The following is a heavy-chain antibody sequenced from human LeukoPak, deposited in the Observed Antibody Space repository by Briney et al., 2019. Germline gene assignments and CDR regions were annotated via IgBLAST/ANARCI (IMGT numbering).Heavy chain of an antibody. D-gene: IGHD1-26*01. J-gene: IGHJ4*02. Sequence: GSLRLSCAASGFTFSSYGMHWVRQAPGKGLEWVAVIWYDGSNKYYADSVKGRFTISRDNSKNTLYLQMNSLRAEDTAVYYCARVTVVGAGIFDYWGQGTLVTVSS. CDR1: GFTFSSYG. CDR3: ARVTVVGAGIFDY. CDR2: IWYDGSNK. V-gene: IGHV3-33*01.